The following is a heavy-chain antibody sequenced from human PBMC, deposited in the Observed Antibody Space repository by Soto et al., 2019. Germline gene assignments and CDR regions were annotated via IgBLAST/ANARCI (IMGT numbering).Heavy chain of an antibody. V-gene: IGHV5-51*01. J-gene: IGHJ6*02. CDR2: IYPGDSDT. D-gene: IGHD3-16*02. CDR1: GYRFASYW. CDR3: ARNRSFTLGFYYDGMDV. Sequence: EYLKASFEGSGYRFASYWIVWVRQMPGKDLEWMGIIYPGDSDTRYSPSFQGQVTISADKSLRTAYLQWTSLKASDTALYYCARNRSFTLGFYYDGMDVWGQGTTVTVSS.